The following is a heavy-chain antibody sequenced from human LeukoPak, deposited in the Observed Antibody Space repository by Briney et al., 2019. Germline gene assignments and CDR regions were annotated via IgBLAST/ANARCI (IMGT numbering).Heavy chain of an antibody. J-gene: IGHJ3*02. CDR2: SYPGDSDT. D-gene: IGHD5-18*01. CDR3: ASPVGYSYGHDAFDI. V-gene: IGHV5-51*01. Sequence: GESLKISCKGSGYSFTSYWIGWVRQMPGKGREGMGISYPGDSDTRYSPSFQGQVTSSADKSVSTAYLQLSGLKALETDTYYCASPVGYSYGHDAFDIWGQGTMVTVSS. CDR1: GYSFTSYW.